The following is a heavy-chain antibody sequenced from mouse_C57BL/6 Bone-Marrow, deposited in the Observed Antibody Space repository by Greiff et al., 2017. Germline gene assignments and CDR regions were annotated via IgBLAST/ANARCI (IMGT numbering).Heavy chain of an antibody. CDR1: GFNIKDYY. Sequence: VQLQQSGAELVRPGASVKLSCTASGFNIKDYYMHWVKQRPEQGLEWIGRIDPEDGDTAYAPKFQGKATMTADTSSNTAYLQLSSLTSEDAAVYYCTLYGPNWYFDVWGTGTTVTVSS. J-gene: IGHJ1*03. CDR2: IDPEDGDT. V-gene: IGHV14-1*01. CDR3: TLYGPNWYFDV. D-gene: IGHD1-1*01.